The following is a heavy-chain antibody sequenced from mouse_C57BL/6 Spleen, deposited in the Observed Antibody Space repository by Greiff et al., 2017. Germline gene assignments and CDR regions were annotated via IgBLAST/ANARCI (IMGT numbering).Heavy chain of an antibody. CDR2: IYPGDGDT. Sequence: VQLQQSGAELVKPGASVKISCKASGYAFSSYWMNWVKQRPGKGLEWIGQIYPGDGDTNYNGKFKGKATLTADKSSSTAYMQLSSLTSEDSAVYFCARSGAITTVAMDYWGQGTSVTVSS. V-gene: IGHV1-80*01. CDR1: GYAFSSYW. D-gene: IGHD1-1*01. CDR3: ARSGAITTVAMDY. J-gene: IGHJ4*01.